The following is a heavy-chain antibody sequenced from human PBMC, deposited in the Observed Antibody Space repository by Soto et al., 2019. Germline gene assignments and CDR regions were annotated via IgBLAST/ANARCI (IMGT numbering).Heavy chain of an antibody. Sequence: EVQLVESGGGLVQPGGSLRLSCAASGFTFSSYEMNWVRQAPGKGLEWVSYISSSGSTIYYADSVKGRFTISRDNAKNSLYLQMNSQRAEDTAVYYCAREELVIDYWGQGTLVTVSS. CDR3: AREELVIDY. J-gene: IGHJ4*02. CDR1: GFTFSSYE. D-gene: IGHD3-10*01. V-gene: IGHV3-48*03. CDR2: ISSSGSTI.